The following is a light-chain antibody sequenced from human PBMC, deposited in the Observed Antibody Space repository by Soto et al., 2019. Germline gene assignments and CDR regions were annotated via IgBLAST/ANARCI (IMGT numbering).Light chain of an antibody. J-gene: IGLJ1*01. CDR1: SSNIGAGYD. V-gene: IGLV1-40*01. Sequence: QSVLTQPPSVSGAPGQRVTISCTGSSSNIGAGYDVHWYQQLPGTAPKLLIYGNSNRPSGVPDRFSGYKSGTSASLAITGLQAEDEAEYYCQSYDSSLSGYVFGTGTKLNVL. CDR3: QSYDSSLSGYV. CDR2: GNS.